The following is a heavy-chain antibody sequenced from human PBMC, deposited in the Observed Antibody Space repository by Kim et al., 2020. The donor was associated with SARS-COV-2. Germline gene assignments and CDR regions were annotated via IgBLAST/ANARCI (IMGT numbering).Heavy chain of an antibody. D-gene: IGHD6-13*01. V-gene: IGHV3-66*04. CDR3: ARRQLGFDS. Sequence: GPTSHATSVKARFTISRNNDKTPVYLQMNSLRVDDTAAYYCARRQLGFDSWGQGTLVTVSS. CDR2: GPT. J-gene: IGHJ4*02.